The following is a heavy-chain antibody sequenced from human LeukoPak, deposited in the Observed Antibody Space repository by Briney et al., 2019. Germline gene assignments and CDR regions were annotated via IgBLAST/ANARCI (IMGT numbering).Heavy chain of an antibody. J-gene: IGHJ4*02. D-gene: IGHD3-3*01. CDR1: GGFISRADYY. CDR2: IDYSGST. CDR3: ARDSDFWSGYYYFDY. V-gene: IGHV4-30-4*08. Sequence: PSQTLSPTCTVSGGFISRADYYWSWVRQPPGKGLQRIGYIDYSGSTYYNPSLKSRANISVDTSKNQFSLKLSSVTAADTAVYYCARDSDFWSGYYYFDYWGQGTLVTVSS.